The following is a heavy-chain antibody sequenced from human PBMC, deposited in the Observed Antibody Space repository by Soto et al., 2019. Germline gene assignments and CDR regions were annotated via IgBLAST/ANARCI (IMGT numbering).Heavy chain of an antibody. CDR1: GFTVSSNY. D-gene: IGHD5-12*01. Sequence: SGGSLRLSCAASGFTVSSNYMSWVRQAPGKGLEWVSVIYSGGSTYYADSVKGRFTISRDNSKNTLYLQMNSLRAEDTAVYYCARVGRGYDFDYWRQGTLVTVSS. J-gene: IGHJ4*02. V-gene: IGHV3-53*01. CDR3: ARVGRGYDFDY. CDR2: IYSGGST.